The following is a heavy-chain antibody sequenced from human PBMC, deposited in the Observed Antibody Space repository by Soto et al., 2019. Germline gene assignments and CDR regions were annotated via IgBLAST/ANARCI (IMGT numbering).Heavy chain of an antibody. CDR3: ARGGYYDSSGSRNYHYYGMNV. Sequence: QAQLVQSGAEVKKPGASVKVSCKASGYRFSSYGISWVRQAPGQGLEWLGWISPYNDDTKYAQKLQGRVTMTTYTSTRTAYMDLRSLSSDDTAVYYCARGGYYDSSGSRNYHYYGMNVWGQGTTITVSS. J-gene: IGHJ6*02. V-gene: IGHV1-18*01. D-gene: IGHD3-22*01. CDR2: ISPYNDDT. CDR1: GYRFSSYG.